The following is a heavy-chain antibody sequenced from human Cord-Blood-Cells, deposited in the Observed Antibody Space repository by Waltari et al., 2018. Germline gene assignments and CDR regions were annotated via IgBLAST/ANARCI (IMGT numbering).Heavy chain of an antibody. V-gene: IGHV1-8*03. Sequence: QVQLVQSGAEVKKPGASVKVSCKASGYTFTSYDINWVRQATGQGLEWMGWINPNRGNTGYATKFQGRVTITRNTSISTAYMELSSLRSEDTAVYYCARGGRGTIFGVSHNWFDPWGQGTLVTVSS. D-gene: IGHD3-3*01. CDR2: INPNRGNT. J-gene: IGHJ5*02. CDR1: GYTFTSYD. CDR3: ARGGRGTIFGVSHNWFDP.